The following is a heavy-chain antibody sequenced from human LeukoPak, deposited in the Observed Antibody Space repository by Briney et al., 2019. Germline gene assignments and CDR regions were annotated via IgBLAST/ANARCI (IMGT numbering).Heavy chain of an antibody. D-gene: IGHD3-22*01. CDR1: GYTFTDYY. Sequence: ASVKVSCKVSGYTFTDYYMHWVPQAPGKGLEWMGLVYPEDGETIYAEKFQGRVTITADTSTDTAYMELSSLRSEDTAVYYCATDPDVDYYDSSGYLLWGQGTLVTVSS. V-gene: IGHV1-69-2*01. CDR3: ATDPDVDYYDSSGYLL. J-gene: IGHJ4*02. CDR2: VYPEDGET.